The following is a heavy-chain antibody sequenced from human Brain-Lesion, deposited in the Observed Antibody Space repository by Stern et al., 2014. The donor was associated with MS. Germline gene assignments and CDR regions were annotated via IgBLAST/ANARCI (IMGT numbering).Heavy chain of an antibody. CDR1: GGSISSGGYY. CDR3: ARGRVVPGFQYYATDV. Sequence: VQLVESGPGLVKPSQTLSLSCTVSGGSISSGGYYWSWIRQPAGKGLEWIGRIFNSGSTSYNPSLKRRGTISIDTSKNQFSLRLNPMTAADTAVYYCARGRVVPGFQYYATDVWGQGTTVIVSS. J-gene: IGHJ6*02. V-gene: IGHV4-61*02. CDR2: IFNSGST. D-gene: IGHD2-2*01.